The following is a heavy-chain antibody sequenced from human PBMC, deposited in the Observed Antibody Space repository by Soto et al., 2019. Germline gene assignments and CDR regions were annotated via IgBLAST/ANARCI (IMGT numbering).Heavy chain of an antibody. D-gene: IGHD6-6*01. CDR2: IIPIFGTA. CDR3: ARIEGGTFSSSSDY. CDR1: GGTFSSYA. Sequence: ASVKVSCKASGGTFSSYAISWVRQAPGQGLEWMGGIIPIFGTANYAQKFQGRVTITADESTSTAYMELSSLRSEDTAVYYCARIEGGTFSSSSDYWGQGTLVTVSS. V-gene: IGHV1-69*13. J-gene: IGHJ4*02.